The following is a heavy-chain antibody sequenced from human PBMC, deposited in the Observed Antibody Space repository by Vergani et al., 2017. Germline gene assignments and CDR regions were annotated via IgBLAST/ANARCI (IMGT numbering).Heavy chain of an antibody. CDR2: ISSSGADT. CDR3: ARDLCAGDAYNFGY. CDR1: GFVFNTYT. J-gene: IGHJ4*02. Sequence: EVQLLESGGDLVQPGGSLRLSCAASGFVFNTYTFNWVRRAPGKGLEWLAKISSSGADTYYAKSVRGRFTISRDSDTDSLYLQMHSLRVEDTAMYYCARDLCAGDAYNFGYGGKGTPVTFSP. D-gene: IGHD5-24*01. V-gene: IGHV3-48*01.